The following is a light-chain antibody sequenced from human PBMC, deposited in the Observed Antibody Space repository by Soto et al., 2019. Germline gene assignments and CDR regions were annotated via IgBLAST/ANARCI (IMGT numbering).Light chain of an antibody. V-gene: IGKV1-9*01. J-gene: IGKJ1*01. CDR2: AAS. CDR1: QGIGSY. Sequence: DIQLTQSPSFLSASVGDRVTITCRASQGIGSYLAWYQQKPGKAPQLLIYAASTLQSGVPSRFSGSGSGTEVTLTISSLQPEDFATYNCQQRNSYECTFGQGTKVEIK. CDR3: QQRNSYECT.